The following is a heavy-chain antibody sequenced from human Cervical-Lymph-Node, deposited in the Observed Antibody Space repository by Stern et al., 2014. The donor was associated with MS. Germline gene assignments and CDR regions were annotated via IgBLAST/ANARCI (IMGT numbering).Heavy chain of an antibody. CDR2: ISSSSSYI. CDR3: ARVVAGIAVSGSYFDY. D-gene: IGHD6-19*01. CDR1: GFTFSSYS. V-gene: IGHV3-21*04. Sequence: EVQLVESGGGLVKPGGSLRLSCAASGFTFSSYSMNWVRQAPGKGLEWVSSISSSSSYIYYADSVKGRFTISRDNAKNSLYLQMNSLRAEDTALYYCARVVAGIAVSGSYFDYWGQGTLVTVSS. J-gene: IGHJ4*02.